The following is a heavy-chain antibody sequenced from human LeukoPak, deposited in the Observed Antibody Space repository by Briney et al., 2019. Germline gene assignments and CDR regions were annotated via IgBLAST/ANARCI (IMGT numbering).Heavy chain of an antibody. D-gene: IGHD6-6*01. Sequence: SETLSLTCTVSGGSISSYYWSWIRQPPGKGLEWIGYIYTSGSTNYNPSLKSRVTISVDTSKNQFSLKLSSVTAADTAVYYCVRLGSRSSGWFDPWGQGTLVTVSS. CDR2: IYTSGST. CDR1: GGSISSYY. CDR3: VRLGSRSSGWFDP. J-gene: IGHJ5*02. V-gene: IGHV4-4*09.